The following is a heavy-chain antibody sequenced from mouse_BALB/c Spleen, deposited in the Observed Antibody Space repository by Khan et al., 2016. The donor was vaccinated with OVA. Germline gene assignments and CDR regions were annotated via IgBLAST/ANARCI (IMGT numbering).Heavy chain of an antibody. CDR2: INTYTGEP. D-gene: IGHD6-1*01. V-gene: IGHV9-3-1*01. Sequence: QIQLVQSGPELKKPGETVKISCKASGYTFTNYGMNWVKQAPGKGLKWMGWINTYTGEPTYADDFKGRFAFSLETSANTAYLQINILKNEDTATEFCSRSASYWFFDVWGAGTTVTVSS. J-gene: IGHJ1*01. CDR1: GYTFTNYG. CDR3: SRSASYWFFDV.